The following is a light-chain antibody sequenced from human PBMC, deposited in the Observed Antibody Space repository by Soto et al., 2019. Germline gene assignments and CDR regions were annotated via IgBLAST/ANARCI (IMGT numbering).Light chain of an antibody. CDR3: AAWVDSLNANWV. Sequence: QSVLTQPPSASGTPGQRVTISCSGSSSNIGSNTVNWYQQLPGTAPKLLIYSNNQRPSGVPDRFSGSKSGTSASLAISGLQSEDEADYYCAAWVDSLNANWVFGGGTKLTVL. J-gene: IGLJ3*02. CDR2: SNN. V-gene: IGLV1-44*01. CDR1: SSNIGSNT.